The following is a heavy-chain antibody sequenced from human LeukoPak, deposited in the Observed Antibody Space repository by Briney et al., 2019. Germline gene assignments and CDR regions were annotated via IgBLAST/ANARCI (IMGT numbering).Heavy chain of an antibody. CDR3: ARESGRFRFDS. D-gene: IGHD3-3*01. CDR2: IKEDSSDK. CDR1: GFTFNKWW. J-gene: IGHJ5*01. V-gene: IGHV3-7*01. Sequence: PGGSLRLSCAASGFTFNKWWMNWVRQAPGQGLEWVANIKEDSSDKNYVDSMKGRFTISRDNAKNSLYLQMNSLTAEDTAVYYCARESGRFRFDSWGQGTLVTVSS.